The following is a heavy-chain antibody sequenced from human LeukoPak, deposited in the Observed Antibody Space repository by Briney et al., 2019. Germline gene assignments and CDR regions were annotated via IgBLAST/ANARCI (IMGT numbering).Heavy chain of an antibody. V-gene: IGHV3-11*01. CDR2: ISSSGSTI. Sequence: GGSLRLSCAASGFTFSDYYMSWIRQAPGKGREGGSYISSSGSTIYYADSVKGRFTISRDNAKNSLYLQMNSLRAEDTAVYYCARVLSSVHDYWGQGTLVTVSS. CDR3: ARVLSSVHDY. J-gene: IGHJ4*02. CDR1: GFTFSDYY.